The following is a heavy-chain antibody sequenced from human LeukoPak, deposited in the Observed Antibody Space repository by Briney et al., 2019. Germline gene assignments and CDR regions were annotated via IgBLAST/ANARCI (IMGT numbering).Heavy chain of an antibody. D-gene: IGHD3-10*02. V-gene: IGHV3-21*01. CDR3: AELGITMIGGV. J-gene: IGHJ6*04. CDR1: GFNFSDYT. Sequence: KSGGSLRLSCAASGFNFSDYTMNWVRQAPGKGLEWVSSISGSSTSIYYADSVRGRFTISRDNAKNSLYLQMNSLRAEDTAVYYCAELGITMIGGVWGKGTTVTISS. CDR2: ISGSSTSI.